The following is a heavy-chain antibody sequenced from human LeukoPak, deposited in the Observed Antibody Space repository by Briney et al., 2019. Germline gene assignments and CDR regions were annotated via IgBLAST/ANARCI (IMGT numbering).Heavy chain of an antibody. Sequence: ASVKVSCKASGYTFTSYAMNWVRQAPGQGLEWMGWINTNTGNPTYAQGFTGRFVFSLDTSVSTAYLQISSLKAEDTAVYYCARGSGAEWLRSRQALGDFDYWGQGTLVTVSS. V-gene: IGHV7-4-1*02. CDR3: ARGSGAEWLRSRQALGDFDY. CDR1: GYTFTSYA. D-gene: IGHD5-12*01. CDR2: INTNTGNP. J-gene: IGHJ4*02.